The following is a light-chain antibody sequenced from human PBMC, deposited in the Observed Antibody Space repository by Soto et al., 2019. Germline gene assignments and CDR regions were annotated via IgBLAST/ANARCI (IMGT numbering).Light chain of an antibody. CDR3: QQYNNWPRT. J-gene: IGKJ1*01. CDR2: GAS. V-gene: IGKV3-15*01. Sequence: EIVMTQSPATLSLSPGERATLSCRASQSSSINLAWYQQKPGQAPRLLIYGASTRATGVPARFSGSGSGTEFTLTISSLQSEDFAVYYCQQYNNWPRTFGQGTKVEIK. CDR1: QSSSIN.